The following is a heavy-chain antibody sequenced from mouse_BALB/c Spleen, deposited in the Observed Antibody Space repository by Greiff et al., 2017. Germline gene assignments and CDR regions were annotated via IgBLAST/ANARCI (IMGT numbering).Heavy chain of an antibody. J-gene: IGHJ2*01. Sequence: QVQLQQSGAELMKPGASVKISCKATGYTFSSYWIEWVKQRPGHGLEWIGEILPGSGSTNYNEKFKGKATFTADTSSNTAYMQLSSLTSEDSAVYYCARRYGSSGFDYWGQGTTLTVSS. D-gene: IGHD1-1*01. CDR2: ILPGSGST. CDR1: GYTFSSYW. CDR3: ARRYGSSGFDY. V-gene: IGHV1-9*01.